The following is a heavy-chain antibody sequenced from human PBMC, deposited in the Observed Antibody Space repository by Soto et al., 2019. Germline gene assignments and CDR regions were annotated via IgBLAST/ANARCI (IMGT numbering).Heavy chain of an antibody. J-gene: IGHJ4*02. CDR1: GFTFSSYL. CDR3: AKDMNSVIEY. D-gene: IGHD1-7*01. V-gene: IGHV3-74*01. CDR2: IKTDGIIT. Sequence: WGSLSLSCAASGFTFSSYLMYWVRQAPGKGLVWVSRIKTDGIITSYADSVKGRFTVSGDNARDMLYLQMNSLRAEDTAVYYCAKDMNSVIEYWGQGTMVTF.